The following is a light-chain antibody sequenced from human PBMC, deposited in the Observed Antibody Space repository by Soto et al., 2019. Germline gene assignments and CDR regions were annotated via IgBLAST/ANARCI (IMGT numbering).Light chain of an antibody. V-gene: IGLV2-14*01. CDR3: SSDTSSSTL. Sequence: QSALTQPASVSGSPGQSITISCTGTSSDVGGYNYVSWYQQHPGKAPKLMIYDVSNRPSGVSNRFSGSKSGNTASLTISGLQAENEADYYCSSDTSSSTLFGTGNKVTVL. CDR1: SSDVGGYNY. CDR2: DVS. J-gene: IGLJ1*01.